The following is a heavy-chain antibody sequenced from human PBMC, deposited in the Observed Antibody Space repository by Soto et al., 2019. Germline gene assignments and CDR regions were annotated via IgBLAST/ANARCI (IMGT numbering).Heavy chain of an antibody. Sequence: QVQLVQSGAEVKKPGASVKVSCKASGYTFTGYYMHWVRQAPGQGLEWMGWINPNSGGTNYAQKCQGRVTMTRDTSISTAYMELSRLRSDDTAVYYCARDIQIGPSETFDYWGQGTLVTVSS. J-gene: IGHJ4*02. CDR2: INPNSGGT. CDR3: ARDIQIGPSETFDY. V-gene: IGHV1-2*02. CDR1: GYTFTGYY. D-gene: IGHD5-18*01.